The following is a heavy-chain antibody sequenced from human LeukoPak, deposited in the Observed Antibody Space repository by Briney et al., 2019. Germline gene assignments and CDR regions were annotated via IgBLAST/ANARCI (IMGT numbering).Heavy chain of an antibody. V-gene: IGHV4-34*01. J-gene: IGHJ4*02. CDR2: INHSGST. CDR1: GGSFSGYY. Sequence: PSETLSLTCAVYGGSFSGYYWSWIRQPPGKGLEWIGEINHSGSTNYNPSLKSRVTISVDTSKNQFSLKLSSVTAADTAMYYCARAQWLVFDYWGQGTLVTVSS. D-gene: IGHD6-19*01. CDR3: ARAQWLVFDY.